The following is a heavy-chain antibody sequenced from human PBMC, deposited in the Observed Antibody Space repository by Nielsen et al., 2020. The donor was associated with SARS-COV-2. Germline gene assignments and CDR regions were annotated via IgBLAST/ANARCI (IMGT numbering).Heavy chain of an antibody. D-gene: IGHD2-2*01. J-gene: IGHJ3*02. CDR2: IYYSGST. V-gene: IGHV4-31*03. CDR3: ARDYCSSTSCYDAFDI. Sequence: LRLSCTVSGGSISSGGYYWSWIRQHPGKGLEWIGYIYYSGSTYCNPSLKSRVTISVDTSKNQFSLKLSSVTAADTAVYYCARDYCSSTSCYDAFDIWGQGTMVTVSS. CDR1: GGSISSGGYY.